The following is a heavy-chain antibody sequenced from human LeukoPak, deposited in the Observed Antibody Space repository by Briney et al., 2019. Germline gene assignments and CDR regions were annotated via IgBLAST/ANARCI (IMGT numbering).Heavy chain of an antibody. J-gene: IGHJ3*02. CDR3: TKETSPRNGFDI. V-gene: IGHV3-30*18. CDR2: ISNDGNTK. D-gene: IGHD1-14*01. CDR1: GFTFSTYG. Sequence: GGSLRLSCAASGFTFSTYGMHWVRQAPGKGLEWVAVISNDGNTKFYGDSVKGRFTISRDNSKDTLLLQMNSLRTEDTAEYYCTKETSPRNGFDIWGQGTMVTVSS.